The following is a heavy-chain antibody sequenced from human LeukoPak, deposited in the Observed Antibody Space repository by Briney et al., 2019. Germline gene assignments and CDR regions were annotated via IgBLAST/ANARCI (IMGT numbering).Heavy chain of an antibody. Sequence: SGKVSCKASGGTFSSYAISWVRQAPGQGLEWMGGIIPIFGTANYAQKFQGRVTITTDESTSTAYMELSSLRSEDTAVYYCARVVPLAAGYDRAGYYFDYWGQGTLVTVSS. V-gene: IGHV1-69*05. D-gene: IGHD3-22*01. CDR1: GGTFSSYA. J-gene: IGHJ4*02. CDR2: IIPIFGTA. CDR3: ARVVPLAAGYDRAGYYFDY.